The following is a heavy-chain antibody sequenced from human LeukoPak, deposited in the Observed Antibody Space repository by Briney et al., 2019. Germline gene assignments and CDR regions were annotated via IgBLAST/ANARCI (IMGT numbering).Heavy chain of an antibody. V-gene: IGHV3-7*01. D-gene: IGHD2-8*01. Sequence: GGSLRLSCAASGFTFSSYWMSWVRQAPGKGLEWVANIKQDGNEKYYVDSVKGRFTISRDNAKNSLYLQMNSLRAEDTAVYYCARALISHYYYYMDVWGKGTTVTVSS. CDR3: ARALISHYYYYMDV. CDR2: IKQDGNEK. CDR1: GFTFSSYW. J-gene: IGHJ6*03.